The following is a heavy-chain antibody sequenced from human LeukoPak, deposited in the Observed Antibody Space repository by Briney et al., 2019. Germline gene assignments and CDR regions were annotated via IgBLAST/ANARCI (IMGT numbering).Heavy chain of an antibody. CDR2: IYPGDCDT. D-gene: IGHD1-26*01. Sequence: GESLQISFKGSGYSFTSYWIGWVRPMPGKGREWMGIIYPGDCDTRYSPSFQGQVTISADKSIRTAYLQWSSLKASDTAMYYCARSYVTQGAFDIWGQGTMVTVS. CDR1: GYSFTSYW. J-gene: IGHJ3*02. V-gene: IGHV5-51*01. CDR3: ARSYVTQGAFDI.